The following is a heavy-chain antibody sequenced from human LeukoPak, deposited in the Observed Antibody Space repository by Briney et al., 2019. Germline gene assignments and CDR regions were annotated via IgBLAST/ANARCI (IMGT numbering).Heavy chain of an antibody. CDR3: ARDSGTTGEVKFDP. D-gene: IGHD3-10*01. CDR2: ISGSGTI. Sequence: SETLSLTCTVSGGSINSYWSWIRQPAGKGLEWIGRISGSGTITYNPALKSRLTISIDTSKNQFSLKLMSVTAADTAVYYCARDSGTTGEVKFDPWGQGTLVTVSS. V-gene: IGHV4-4*07. J-gene: IGHJ5*02. CDR1: GGSINSY.